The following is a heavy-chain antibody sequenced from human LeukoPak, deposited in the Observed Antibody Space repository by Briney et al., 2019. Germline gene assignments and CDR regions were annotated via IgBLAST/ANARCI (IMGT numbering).Heavy chain of an antibody. CDR2: ISAYNGNT. CDR1: GCTFTSYG. V-gene: IGHV1-18*04. D-gene: IGHD2-15*01. CDR3: ARDLGVVVAADYFDY. J-gene: IGHJ4*02. Sequence: ASVKVSCKASGCTFTSYGISWVRQAPGQGLEWMGWISAYNGNTNYAQKLQGRVTMTTDTSTSTAYMELRSLRSDDTAVYYCARDLGVVVAADYFDYWGQGTLVTVSS.